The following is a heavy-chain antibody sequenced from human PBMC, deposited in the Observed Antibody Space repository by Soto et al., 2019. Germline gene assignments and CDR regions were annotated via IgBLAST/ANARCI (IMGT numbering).Heavy chain of an antibody. CDR3: AKGYSGSFALFDY. V-gene: IGHV3-23*01. J-gene: IGHJ4*02. D-gene: IGHD6-13*01. CDR2: ISGSGGST. CDR1: GFTFSSYA. Sequence: EVQLLESGGGLVQPGGSLRLSCAASGFTFSSYAMSWVRQAPGKGLEWVSAISGSGGSTYYADSVKGRFTISRDNSKNTLYLQMNSLRAEDTAVYYCAKGYSGSFALFDYWGQCTLVTVSS.